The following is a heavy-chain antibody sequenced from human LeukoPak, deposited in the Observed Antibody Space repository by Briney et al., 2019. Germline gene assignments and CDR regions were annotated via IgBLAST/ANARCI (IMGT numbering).Heavy chain of an antibody. V-gene: IGHV4-39*01. CDR2: IYYTGGT. CDR1: GVSITSSSYY. CDR3: ARHGGTRITLVEVYYFDY. D-gene: IGHD4-11*01. J-gene: IGHJ4*02. Sequence: SETLSLTCSVSGVSITSSSYYWGGIRQPPEKGLEGIGSIYYTGGTNYSPSLKSRVTISVDTSKNQFSLKLSSVTAADTAIYYCARHGGTRITLVEVYYFDYWGQGTLVTVSS.